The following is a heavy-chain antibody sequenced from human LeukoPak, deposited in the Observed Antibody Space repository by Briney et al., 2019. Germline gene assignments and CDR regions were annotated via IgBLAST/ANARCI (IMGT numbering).Heavy chain of an antibody. D-gene: IGHD5-12*01. CDR3: ARASGDAHYYYHGMDV. Sequence: GSLRLSCAASGFTFSSYWMHWVRQAPGKGLVWVSRINSDGTTTAYADSVKGRFTISRDYAKSTLYLQMNSLRVEDTAVYYCARASGDAHYYYHGMDVWGQGTTVTVSS. J-gene: IGHJ6*02. CDR1: GFTFSSYW. CDR2: INSDGTTT. V-gene: IGHV3-74*01.